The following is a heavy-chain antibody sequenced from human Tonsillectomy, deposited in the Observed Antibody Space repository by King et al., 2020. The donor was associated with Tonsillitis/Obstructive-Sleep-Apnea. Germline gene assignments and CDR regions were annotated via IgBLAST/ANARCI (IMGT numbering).Heavy chain of an antibody. CDR3: ASGEYSYYYYMDV. J-gene: IGHJ6*03. Sequence: HVQLVESGAEVKKPGASVTVSCKASGYTFTSDGISWVRQAPGQGLEWMGWISAYNANTNYAQKFQGRVTMTTDTSTSTAYMELRSLRSDDTAVYYCASGEYSYYYYMDVWGKGTTVTVS. V-gene: IGHV1-18*01. D-gene: IGHD3-10*01. CDR1: GYTFTSDG. CDR2: ISAYNANT.